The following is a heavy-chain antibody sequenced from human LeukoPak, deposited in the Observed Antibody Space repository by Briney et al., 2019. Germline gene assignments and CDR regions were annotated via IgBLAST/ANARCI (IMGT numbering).Heavy chain of an antibody. CDR3: ARQPGGGNSYYFDY. V-gene: IGHV4-38-2*01. D-gene: IGHD4-23*01. Sequence: SETLSLTCGVSGYSISSGYSWGWIRQPPGRGLEWIGSFYHSGSTYYNPSLKSRVTISVDTSKNQFSLKLRSVTAADTAVYYCARQPGGGNSYYFDYGGRGTLVTVSS. J-gene: IGHJ4*02. CDR1: GYSISSGYS. CDR2: FYHSGST.